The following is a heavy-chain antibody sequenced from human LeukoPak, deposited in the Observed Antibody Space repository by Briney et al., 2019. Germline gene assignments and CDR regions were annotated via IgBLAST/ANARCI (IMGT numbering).Heavy chain of an antibody. Sequence: GGSLRLSCAASGFAFINYAVTWVRQAPGKGPEWVSAISSSGSNTYFADSVKGRFTISRDNSKNTLYLQMNSLRAEDTAIYYCAKDLYYGSGNYFDYWGQGTLVTVSS. J-gene: IGHJ4*02. CDR3: AKDLYYGSGNYFDY. CDR1: GFAFINYA. D-gene: IGHD3-10*01. CDR2: ISSSGSNT. V-gene: IGHV3-23*01.